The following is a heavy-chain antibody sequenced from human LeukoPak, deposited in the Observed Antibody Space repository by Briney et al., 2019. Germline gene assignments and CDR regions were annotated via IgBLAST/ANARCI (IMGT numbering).Heavy chain of an antibody. CDR1: GGSISSTGYY. J-gene: IGHJ4*02. CDR2: IYYSFNT. D-gene: IGHD6-13*01. Sequence: PSETLSLTCTVSGGSISSTGYYWGWIRQPPGKGLEWIGSIYYSFNTYYNPSLKSRVTISVDTSKNQFSLKLSSVTAADTAVYYCARGVVAAAGRTFDFWGQGTLVTVSS. CDR3: ARGVVAAAGRTFDF. V-gene: IGHV4-39*07.